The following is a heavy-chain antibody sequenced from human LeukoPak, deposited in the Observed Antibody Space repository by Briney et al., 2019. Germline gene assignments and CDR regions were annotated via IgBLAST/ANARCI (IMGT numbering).Heavy chain of an antibody. J-gene: IGHJ4*02. Sequence: VASVKVSCKTSGYTFTDYYRHRVRQAPGQGLEYMGWINPNSGGTDYAQKFQGRVTMTRDSSISTAYMELSRLRSDDTAVYYCARVLPGDGYSYGYWGQGTLVTVSS. CDR3: ARVLPGDGYSYGY. CDR1: GYTFTDYY. CDR2: INPNSGGT. D-gene: IGHD5-18*01. V-gene: IGHV1-2*02.